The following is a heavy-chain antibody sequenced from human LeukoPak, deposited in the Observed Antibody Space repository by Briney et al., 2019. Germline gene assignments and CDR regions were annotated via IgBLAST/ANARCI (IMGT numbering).Heavy chain of an antibody. Sequence: GGSLKLSCEASGFTFSTYAMHWVRQAPGKGLEWVALISHDGSDKNYADSVKGRFTISRDNSNSTLYLQMDSLRGDDAAVYYCAKAVGSISWSFDYWGQGTLVTVSS. CDR1: GFTFSTYA. V-gene: IGHV3-30*18. J-gene: IGHJ4*02. CDR2: ISHDGSDK. CDR3: AKAVGSISWSFDY. D-gene: IGHD6-13*01.